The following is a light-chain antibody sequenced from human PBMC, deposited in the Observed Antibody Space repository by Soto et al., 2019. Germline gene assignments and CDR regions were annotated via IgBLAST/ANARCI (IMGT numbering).Light chain of an antibody. Sequence: QSVLTQPPSASGTPGQRVTISCSGSSSNIGSNYVYWYQQLPGRAPKLLISRNNQRPSGVPDRFSGSKSGTSASLAISGLRSEDEADYYCAAWDDSLSGQVFGGGAKLTV. V-gene: IGLV1-47*01. CDR2: RNN. J-gene: IGLJ2*01. CDR3: AAWDDSLSGQV. CDR1: SSNIGSNY.